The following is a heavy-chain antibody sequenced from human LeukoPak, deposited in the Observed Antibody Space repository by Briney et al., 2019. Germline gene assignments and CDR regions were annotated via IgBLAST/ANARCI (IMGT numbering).Heavy chain of an antibody. V-gene: IGHV4-34*01. CDR2: IYYSGST. D-gene: IGHD2-15*01. J-gene: IGHJ4*02. CDR3: VRVALYCTAGGCYYFDY. CDR1: GGSFSGYY. Sequence: SETLSLTCAVYGGSFSGYYWSWIRQPPGKGLEWIGTIYYSGSTYYNPSLKSRVTMSVDTPKNQFSLKLRSVTAADTAVYYCVRVALYCTAGGCYYFDYWGQGALVTVSS.